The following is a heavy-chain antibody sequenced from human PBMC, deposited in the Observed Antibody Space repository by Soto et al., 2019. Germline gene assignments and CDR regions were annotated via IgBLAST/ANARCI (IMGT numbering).Heavy chain of an antibody. D-gene: IGHD6-13*01. CDR2: IDPSDAYT. CDR1: GYSFTSYW. CDR3: ASPSRVAAAGTPYYYYYGMDV. Sequence: ASLRISCNGSGYSFTSYWIIWVRQMPGKGLEWMGRIDPSDAYTNYSPSFQGHVTISADKSISTAYLQWSSLKASDTAMYYCASPSRVAAAGTPYYYYYGMDVWGQGTTVTISS. V-gene: IGHV5-10-1*01. J-gene: IGHJ6*02.